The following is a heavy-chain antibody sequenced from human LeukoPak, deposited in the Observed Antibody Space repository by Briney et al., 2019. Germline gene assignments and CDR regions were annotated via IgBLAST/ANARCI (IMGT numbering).Heavy chain of an antibody. V-gene: IGHV1-2*02. CDR2: ITPKSGDT. Sequence: ASVTVSCKASGYTFSDFYIHWVRQAPGHGLEYVGWITPKSGDTYSPQRFQGRVTMTRDASISTAYMELSSLRSDDTAVYFCARVRLADERAWAYWGQGTLVTVSS. J-gene: IGHJ4*02. D-gene: IGHD3-3*02. CDR3: ARVRLADERAWAY. CDR1: GYTFSDFY.